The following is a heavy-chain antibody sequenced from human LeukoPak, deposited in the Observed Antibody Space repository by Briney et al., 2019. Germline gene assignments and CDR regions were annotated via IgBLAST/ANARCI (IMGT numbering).Heavy chain of an antibody. Sequence: GGSLRLSCTASGFTFGDYAMSWVRQAPGKGLEWVGFIRSKAYGGTTEYAASVKGRFTISRDDSKSIAYLQMNSLRAEDTAVYYCAREPTVLSRDYVWGSYRPPDYWGQGTLVTVSS. CDR2: IRSKAYGGTT. CDR3: AREPTVLSRDYVWGSYRPPDY. CDR1: GFTFGDYA. V-gene: IGHV3-49*04. J-gene: IGHJ4*02. D-gene: IGHD3-16*02.